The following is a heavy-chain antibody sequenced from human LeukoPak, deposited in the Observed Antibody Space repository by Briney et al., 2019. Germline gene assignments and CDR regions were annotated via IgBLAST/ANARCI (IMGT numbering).Heavy chain of an antibody. V-gene: IGHV3-30*03. CDR1: GFTFSSYG. J-gene: IGHJ3*02. CDR3: ARALFPLFDAFDI. D-gene: IGHD2-21*01. Sequence: GGSLRLSCAASGFTFSSYGMEWVRQAQGKGLEWVAVISYDGSNKYYADSVKGRFTISRDNSKNTLYLQMNSLRAEDTAVYYCARALFPLFDAFDIWGQGTMVTVSS. CDR2: ISYDGSNK.